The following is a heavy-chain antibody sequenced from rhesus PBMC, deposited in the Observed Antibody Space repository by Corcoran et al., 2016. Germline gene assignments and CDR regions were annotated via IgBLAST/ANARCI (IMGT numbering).Heavy chain of an antibody. V-gene: IGHV2S1*01. CDR1: GFSLSTSGMG. CDR2: IYWDDDK. D-gene: IGHD3S6*01. CDR3: ARVSGYEDDYGYYYTHYFDY. J-gene: IGHJ4*01. Sequence: QVTLKESGPALVKPTQTLTLTCTFSGFSLSTSGMGVGWIRQPPGKALEWLASIYWDDDKYYSPSLKGRLPTSKDTSKNQVVLTMTNMDPVDTATYYCARVSGYEDDYGYYYTHYFDYWGQGVLVTVSS.